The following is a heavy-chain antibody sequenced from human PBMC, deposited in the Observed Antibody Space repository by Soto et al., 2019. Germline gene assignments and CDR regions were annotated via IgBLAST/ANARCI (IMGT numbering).Heavy chain of an antibody. V-gene: IGHV3-23*01. CDR2: LSDRGDRT. J-gene: IGHJ5*02. CDR3: VKERGREGHLALAGNWFDT. D-gene: IGHD6-13*01. CDR1: GFTFSSYS. Sequence: GGSLRLSCAASGFTFSSYSMTWVRQAPGKRLEWVSALSDRGDRTYYADSVRGRFTVSRDNSRNTVYLQVNSMRAEDTAVYYCVKERGREGHLALAGNWFDTWGQGILVTVSS.